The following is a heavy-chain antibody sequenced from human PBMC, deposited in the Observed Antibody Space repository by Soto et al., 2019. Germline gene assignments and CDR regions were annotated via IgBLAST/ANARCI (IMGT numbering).Heavy chain of an antibody. CDR2: IIPLFGTT. CDR3: AKSWGGEIYYYYAMDV. Sequence: QVQVVQSGAEVKRPGSSVNVSCKASGGYFNNRQTLNSYPISWVRQAPGQGLEWMGGIIPLFGTTNYAQRCQGRVTITADKSTSTTYLESNNVTSDDTAVYYCAKSWGGEIYYYYAMDVWGQGTTVTVSS. CDR1: GGYFNNRQTLNSYP. D-gene: IGHD3-16*01. J-gene: IGHJ6*02. V-gene: IGHV1-69*06.